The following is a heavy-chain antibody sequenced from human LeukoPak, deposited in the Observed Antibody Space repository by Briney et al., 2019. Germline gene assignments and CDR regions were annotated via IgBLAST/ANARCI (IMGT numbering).Heavy chain of an antibody. CDR1: GSTFSSYE. CDR3: ARGGPDYGDYGDY. Sequence: PGGSLRLSCAASGSTFSSYEMNSFRQAPGQGCERVSYISSSGSTIYYADSVKGRFTISRDNAKNSLYLQMNSLRAEDTAVYYCARGGPDYGDYGDYWGQGTLVTVSS. CDR2: ISSSGSTI. D-gene: IGHD4-17*01. J-gene: IGHJ4*02. V-gene: IGHV3-48*03.